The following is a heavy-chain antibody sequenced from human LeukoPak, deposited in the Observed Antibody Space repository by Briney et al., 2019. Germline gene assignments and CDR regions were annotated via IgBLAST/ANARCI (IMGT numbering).Heavy chain of an antibody. Sequence: PSETLSLTCSVFDGSISNYYWSWIRQPPGKGLEWIGYIYYSGSTNYNPSLKSRVTISIHTSKKQFSLKLSSVTAADTAVYYCARSIAVAGIVSDYYYYGMDVWGQGTTVTVSS. CDR3: ARSIAVAGIVSDYYYYGMDV. J-gene: IGHJ6*02. V-gene: IGHV4-59*08. CDR2: IYYSGST. CDR1: DGSISNYY. D-gene: IGHD6-19*01.